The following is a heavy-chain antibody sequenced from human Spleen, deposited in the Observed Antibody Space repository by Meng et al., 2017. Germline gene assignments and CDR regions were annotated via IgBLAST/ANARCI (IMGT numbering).Heavy chain of an antibody. J-gene: IGHJ3*02. CDR3: ARDCITIFWLAISDAFDI. D-gene: IGHD3-9*01. V-gene: IGHV1-69*06. Sequence: SVKVSCKASGGTFSSYAISWVRQAPGQGLEWMGGIIPIFGTANYAQKFQGRVTITADKSTSTAYMELSSLRSEDTAVYYCARDCITIFWLAISDAFDIWGQGTMVTVSS. CDR1: GGTFSSYA. CDR2: IIPIFGTA.